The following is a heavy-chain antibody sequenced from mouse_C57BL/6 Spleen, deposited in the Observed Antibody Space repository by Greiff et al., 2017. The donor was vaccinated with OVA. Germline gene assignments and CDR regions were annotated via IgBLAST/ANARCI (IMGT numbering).Heavy chain of an antibody. Sequence: DVHLVESGGDLVKPGGSLKLSCAASGFTFSSYGMSWVRQTPDKRLEWVATISSGGSYTYYPDSVKGRFTISRDNAKNTLYLQMSSLKSEDTAMYYCARHHITTVVAPFDYWGQGTTLTVSS. D-gene: IGHD1-1*01. CDR2: ISSGGSYT. J-gene: IGHJ2*01. CDR3: ARHHITTVVAPFDY. CDR1: GFTFSSYG. V-gene: IGHV5-6*01.